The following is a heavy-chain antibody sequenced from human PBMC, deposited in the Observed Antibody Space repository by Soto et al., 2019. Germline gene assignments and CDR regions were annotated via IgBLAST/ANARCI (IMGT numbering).Heavy chain of an antibody. V-gene: IGHV4-34*01. J-gene: IGHJ4*02. D-gene: IGHD3-10*01. Sequence: PSETLSLTCAVYGGSFSGYYWSWIRQPPGKGLEWIGEINHSGSTNYNPSLKSRVTISVDTSKNQFSLKLSSVTAADTAVYYCARVGRRITMVRGVYYFDYWGQGTLVTVS. CDR3: ARVGRRITMVRGVYYFDY. CDR2: INHSGST. CDR1: GGSFSGYY.